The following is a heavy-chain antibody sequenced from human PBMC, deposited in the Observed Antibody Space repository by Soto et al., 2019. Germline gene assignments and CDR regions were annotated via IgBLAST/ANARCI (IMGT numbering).Heavy chain of an antibody. J-gene: IGHJ6*02. Sequence: QVQLVQSGAEVKKPGASVKVSCKASGYTFTSYGISWVRQAPGQGLEWMGWISAYNGNTNYAQKLQGRVTMTTDTSTSTAYMDLRTLRSDATAVYYCARSSMEYYYYYGMDVWGQGTTVTVSS. CDR1: GYTFTSYG. V-gene: IGHV1-18*01. CDR3: ARSSMEYYYYYGMDV. CDR2: ISAYNGNT. D-gene: IGHD1-1*01.